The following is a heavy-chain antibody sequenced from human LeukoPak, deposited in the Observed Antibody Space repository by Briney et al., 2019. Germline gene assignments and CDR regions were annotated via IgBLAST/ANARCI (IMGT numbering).Heavy chain of an antibody. J-gene: IGHJ4*02. CDR3: AKAQWHFWSGYYY. CDR2: IIGRGDRT. V-gene: IGHV3-23*01. D-gene: IGHD3-3*02. Sequence: PGGSLRLSCAASGFTFSSYVMNWVRQAPGKGLEWVSHIIGRGDRTYYADSVKGRFTISRDNSKNTLFLQMNSLGAEDTAVYYCAKAQWHFWSGYYYWGQGTLVTVSS. CDR1: GFTFSSYV.